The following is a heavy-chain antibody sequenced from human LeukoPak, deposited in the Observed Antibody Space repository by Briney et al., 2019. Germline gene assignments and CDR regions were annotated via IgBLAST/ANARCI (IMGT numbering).Heavy chain of an antibody. J-gene: IGHJ4*02. D-gene: IGHD3-22*01. CDR2: ISHDGSNK. CDR1: GFTFSSYA. V-gene: IGHV3-30-3*01. Sequence: GGSLRLSCAASGFTFSSYAMHWVRQAPGKGLEWVAVISHDGSNKYYADSVKGRFTISRDNSKNTLYLQMNSLRAEDTAVYYCARDGNYYDSSGYYVYYFDYWGQGTLVTVSS. CDR3: ARDGNYYDSSGYYVYYFDY.